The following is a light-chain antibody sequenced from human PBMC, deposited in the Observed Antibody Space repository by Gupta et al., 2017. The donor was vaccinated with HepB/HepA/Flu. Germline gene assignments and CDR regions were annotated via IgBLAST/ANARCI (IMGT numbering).Light chain of an antibody. CDR2: GAS. CDR3: QQYGRSPLT. J-gene: IGKJ4*01. V-gene: IGKV3-20*01. CDR1: QSVSSSY. Sequence: SLSPGERATLSCRASQSVSSSYLAWYQQKPGKAPRLLIYGASSRATGIPDRFSGRGSGTDFTLTISRLEPEDFAVYYCQQYGRSPLTFGGGTKVEIK.